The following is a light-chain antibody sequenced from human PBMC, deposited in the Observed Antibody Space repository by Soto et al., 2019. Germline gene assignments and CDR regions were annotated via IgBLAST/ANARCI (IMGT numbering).Light chain of an antibody. J-gene: IGKJ3*01. Sequence: EIVLTQSPATLSLSPGERATLSCRASQSVSSYLAWYQQNPGQAPRLLIYDASNRATGIPARFSGSGSGTDFTLTISSLEPEDFAVYYCQQRSNWPPTTFGPGTKVDIK. CDR1: QSVSSY. CDR3: QQRSNWPPTT. V-gene: IGKV3-11*01. CDR2: DAS.